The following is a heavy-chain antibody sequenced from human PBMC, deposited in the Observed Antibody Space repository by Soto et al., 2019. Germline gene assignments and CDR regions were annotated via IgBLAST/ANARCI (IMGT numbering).Heavy chain of an antibody. V-gene: IGHV3-30*18. J-gene: IGHJ4*02. Sequence: QVQLVESGGGVVQPGRSLRLSCAASGFTFSSYGMHWVRQAPGKGLEWVAVISYDGSNKYYADSVKGRFTISRDNSKNTLYLQMNSLRAEDTAVYYCAKSLAELYYFDYWGQGTLVTVSS. CDR1: GFTFSSYG. CDR3: AKSLAELYYFDY. D-gene: IGHD1-26*01. CDR2: ISYDGSNK.